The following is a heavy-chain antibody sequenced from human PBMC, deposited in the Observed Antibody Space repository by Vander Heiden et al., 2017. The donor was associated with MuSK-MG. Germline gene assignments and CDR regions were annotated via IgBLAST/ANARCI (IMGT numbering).Heavy chain of an antibody. J-gene: IGHJ4*02. CDR3: ARGQGGFCDSTTCYTVDH. Sequence: QVQLVESGGGLVKPGGSLRLSCPASGFTFSDYYLSWIRQAPGKGLEWVSYITNSGSTVYYADSVKGRFTISRDNAKNSLYLQMNSLRAEDTAVYYCARGQGGFCDSTTCYTVDHWGQGTLVTVSS. D-gene: IGHD2-2*02. V-gene: IGHV3-11*01. CDR1: GFTFSDYY. CDR2: ITNSGSTV.